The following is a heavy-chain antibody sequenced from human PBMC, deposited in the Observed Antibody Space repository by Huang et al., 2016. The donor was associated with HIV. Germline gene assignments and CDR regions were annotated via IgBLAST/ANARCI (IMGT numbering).Heavy chain of an antibody. V-gene: IGHV4-39*02. CDR3: ARLPGSITMIRGVITDPY. Sequence: QLQLQESGPGLVKPSETLSLTCTVSGGSIRSDNYYWGWIRQPPGKGLEWIGSIYYSGSTYYNPARKRGVTIAVDTSKNHFSLRMRSVTAADTAVYYCARLPGSITMIRGVITDPYWGQGTLVTVSS. J-gene: IGHJ4*02. CDR1: GGSIRSDNYY. D-gene: IGHD3-10*01. CDR2: IYYSGST.